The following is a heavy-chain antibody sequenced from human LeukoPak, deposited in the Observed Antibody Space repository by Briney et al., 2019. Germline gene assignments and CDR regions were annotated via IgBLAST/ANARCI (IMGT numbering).Heavy chain of an antibody. Sequence: PSETLSLTCTVSGGSISSYYWSWIRQPPGKGLEWIGYIYYSGSTNYNPSLKSRVTISVDTSKNQFSLKLSSVTAADTAVYYCARGPKYYYDSSGYNDYWGQGTLVTVSS. D-gene: IGHD3-22*01. CDR3: ARGPKYYYDSSGYNDY. CDR1: GGSISSYY. J-gene: IGHJ4*02. V-gene: IGHV4-59*12. CDR2: IYYSGST.